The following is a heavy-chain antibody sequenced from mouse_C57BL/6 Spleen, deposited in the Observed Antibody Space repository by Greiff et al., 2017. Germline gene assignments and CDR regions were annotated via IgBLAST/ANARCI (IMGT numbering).Heavy chain of an antibody. CDR1: GYAFSSSW. D-gene: IGHD1-1*01. Sequence: VQLQESGPELVKPGASVKISCKASGYAFSSSWMNWVKQRPGKGLEWIGRFYPGDGDTNYNGKFKGKATLTADKSSSTAYMQLSSLTSEDSAVYFCAGATVVVDFDVWGTGTTVTVSS. CDR2: FYPGDGDT. V-gene: IGHV1-82*01. J-gene: IGHJ1*03. CDR3: AGATVVVDFDV.